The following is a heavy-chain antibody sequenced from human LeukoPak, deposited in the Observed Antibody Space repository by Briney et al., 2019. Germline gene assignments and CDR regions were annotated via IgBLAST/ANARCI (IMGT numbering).Heavy chain of an antibody. CDR2: ISGSGGST. Sequence: PGGSLRLSCAASGFTFSSYSMNWVRQAPGKGLEWVSAISGSGGSTYYADSVKGRFTISRDNSKNTLYLQMNSLRAEDTAVYYCAKGEAVATTTRGVWVPWFDPWGQGTLVTVSS. CDR1: GFTFSSYS. CDR3: AKGEAVATTTRGVWVPWFDP. D-gene: IGHD6-19*01. V-gene: IGHV3-23*01. J-gene: IGHJ5*02.